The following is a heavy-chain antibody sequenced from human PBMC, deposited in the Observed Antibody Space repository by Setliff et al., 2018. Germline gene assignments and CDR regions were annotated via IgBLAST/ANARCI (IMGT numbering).Heavy chain of an antibody. V-gene: IGHV1-2*06. Sequence: ASVKVSCKASGYTFTGYSMHWVRQAPGQGLEWMGRINPNSGGTNYAQMLQGRVTMTRDTSISTSYMVLSRLRSDDTAVYYCAREGVDTRSSTDYRYYMDGGGKGTTVTGSS. J-gene: IGHJ6*03. CDR2: INPNSGGT. D-gene: IGHD5-18*01. CDR3: AREGVDTRSSTDYRYYMDG. CDR1: GYTFTGYS.